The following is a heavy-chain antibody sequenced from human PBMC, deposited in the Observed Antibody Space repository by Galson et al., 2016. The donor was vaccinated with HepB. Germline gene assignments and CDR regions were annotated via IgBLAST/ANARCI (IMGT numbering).Heavy chain of an antibody. CDR1: AYSFTSYW. V-gene: IGHV5-51*01. J-gene: IGHJ4*02. CDR3: ARRGIAVAGRGGIDY. D-gene: IGHD6-19*01. CDR2: IYPGDPDT. Sequence: QSGAEVKKPGESLRISCKGSAYSFTSYWIGWVRQMPGKGLEWMAMIYPGDPDTRYSPSFQGQVTIPADKSISTAYLQWSSLKASDTAMYYCARRGIAVAGRGGIDYWGQGTLVTVSS.